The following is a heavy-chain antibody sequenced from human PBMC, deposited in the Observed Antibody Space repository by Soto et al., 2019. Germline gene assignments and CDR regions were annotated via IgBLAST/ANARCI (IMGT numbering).Heavy chain of an antibody. Sequence: QVQLVQSGAEVKKPGASVKVSCKASGYTFTNYAMHWVRQAPGQRLEWMGWINAGNGNTKYSQKFQGRVNITRHTSACTACMELSSLRSVETAVNDCGRGSALNWFDPWGQGTLVTVSS. CDR3: GRGSALNWFDP. CDR2: INAGNGNT. CDR1: GYTFTNYA. V-gene: IGHV1-3*01. D-gene: IGHD3-10*01. J-gene: IGHJ5*02.